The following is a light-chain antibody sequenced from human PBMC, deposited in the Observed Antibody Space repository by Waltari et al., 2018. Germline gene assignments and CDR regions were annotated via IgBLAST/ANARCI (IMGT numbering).Light chain of an antibody. J-gene: IGLJ2*01. CDR1: RSDVGSYNY. Sequence: QSALTQPASVSGSPGQSITISCTGTRSDVGSYNYVSWYQQYPGRAPKLMIYDVSSRPSGVSNRFSGSKSGNTASLTISGLQPEDEATYYCSSYSRSAFLFGGGDQTDRP. CDR3: SSYSRSAFL. V-gene: IGLV2-14*03. CDR2: DVS.